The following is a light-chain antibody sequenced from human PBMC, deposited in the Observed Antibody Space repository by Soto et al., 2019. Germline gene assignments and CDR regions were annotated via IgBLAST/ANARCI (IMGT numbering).Light chain of an antibody. V-gene: IGKV3-20*01. CDR1: HSVGSSY. Sequence: EVVLTQSPGTLSLSPGERATLSCRASHSVGSSYLAWYQHKPGQAPRLLIYGASSRATGIPDRFSGSGSGTDFTLTISRLEPEDFAVYYCQQYGSSLPWTFGQGTKVEIK. CDR2: GAS. CDR3: QQYGSSLPWT. J-gene: IGKJ1*01.